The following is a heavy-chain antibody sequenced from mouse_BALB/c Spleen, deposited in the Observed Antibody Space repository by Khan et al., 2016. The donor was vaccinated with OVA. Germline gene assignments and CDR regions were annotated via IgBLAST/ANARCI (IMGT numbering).Heavy chain of an antibody. V-gene: IGHV1S56*01. D-gene: IGHD2-2*01. CDR3: GRGWLRGVALDY. Sequence: VQLQQSGPELVKPGTLVKISCQASGYTFTSSYITWVKPRPGQGLEWIGWIYPGDGSTKYNEKFKGTATLTADQSSSPAYMQASRLTSDNSVVYFCGRGWLRGVALDYWGQGTSGTVSS. CDR2: IYPGDGST. CDR1: GYTFTSSY. J-gene: IGHJ4*01.